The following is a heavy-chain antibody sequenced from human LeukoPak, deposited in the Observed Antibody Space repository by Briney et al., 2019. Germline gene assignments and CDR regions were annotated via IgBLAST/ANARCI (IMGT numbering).Heavy chain of an antibody. J-gene: IGHJ4*02. CDR1: GYSISSGYY. CDR2: IYHSGST. D-gene: IGHD1-14*01. CDR3: ARDTGPHDY. Sequence: SETLSLTCTVSGYSISSGYYWGWIRQPPGKGLEWIGSIYHSGSTYYNPSLKSRVTISVDTSKNQFSLNLSSVTAADTAVYYCARDTGPHDYWGQGTLVTVSS. V-gene: IGHV4-38-2*02.